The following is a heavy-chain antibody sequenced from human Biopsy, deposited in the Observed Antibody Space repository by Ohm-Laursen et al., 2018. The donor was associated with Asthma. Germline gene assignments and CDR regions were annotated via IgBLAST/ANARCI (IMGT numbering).Heavy chain of an antibody. D-gene: IGHD2-2*01. CDR2: INSVFGTT. CDR1: GGTFNTYV. J-gene: IGHJ4*02. Sequence: VKISCKSLGGTFNTYVIGWVRQAPGQGLEWMGGINSVFGTTTYPQKFQDRVTIIADDSTSTVYMELSSLRSEDTAVYYCARKAGSCISRTCYSLDFWGQGTLVTVSP. CDR3: ARKAGSCISRTCYSLDF. V-gene: IGHV1-69*13.